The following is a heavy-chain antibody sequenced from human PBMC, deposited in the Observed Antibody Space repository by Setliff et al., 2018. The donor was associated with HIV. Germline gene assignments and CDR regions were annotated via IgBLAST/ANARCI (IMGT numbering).Heavy chain of an antibody. V-gene: IGHV4-34*01. CDR2: INHGGGT. CDR3: ARPGVGTVSFDY. Sequence: PSETLSLTCAVYGGSFSGYFWSWIRQPPGKGLEWIGEINHGGGTNYNPSLKSRLTISVDTSKNQFSLKLNSVTAADTAVYYCARPGVGTVSFDYWGQGTLVTVSS. CDR1: GGSFSGYF. D-gene: IGHD1-7*01. J-gene: IGHJ4*02.